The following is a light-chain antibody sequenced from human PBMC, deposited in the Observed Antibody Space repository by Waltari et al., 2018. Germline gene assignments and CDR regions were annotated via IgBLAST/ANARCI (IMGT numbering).Light chain of an antibody. V-gene: IGLV1-47*01. CDR1: SSNIGSNY. J-gene: IGLJ3*02. Sequence: QSVLTQPPSASGTPGQRVTISCSGSSSNIGSNYVYWYQQLPGTAPKLLIYRNNQRPSGVPYRSSGSKAGTSASLAIRGLRSEDEADYYCAAWEDSLSGPVFGGGTKLTVL. CDR3: AAWEDSLSGPV. CDR2: RNN.